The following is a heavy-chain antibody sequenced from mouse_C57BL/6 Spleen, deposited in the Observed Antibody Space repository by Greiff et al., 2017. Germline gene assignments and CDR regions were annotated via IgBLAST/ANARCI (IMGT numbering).Heavy chain of an antibody. CDR1: GYTFTSYW. V-gene: IGHV1-69*01. D-gene: IGHD2-1*01. Sequence: QVQLQQPGAELVMPGASVKLSCKASGYTFTSYWMHWVKQRPGQGLEWIGEIDPSDSYTNYNQKFKGKSTLTVDKSSSTAYMQLRSLTSEDSAVYYCARGGIYYGTSYYFDYWGQGTTLTVSS. CDR3: ARGGIYYGTSYYFDY. CDR2: IDPSDSYT. J-gene: IGHJ2*01.